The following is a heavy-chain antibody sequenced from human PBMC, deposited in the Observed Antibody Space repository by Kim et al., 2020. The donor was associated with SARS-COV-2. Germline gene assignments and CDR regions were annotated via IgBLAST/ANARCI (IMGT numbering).Heavy chain of an antibody. CDR2: ISYDGSNK. V-gene: IGHV3-30*04. D-gene: IGHD3-16*01. CDR1: GFTFSSYA. Sequence: GGSLRLSCAASGFTFSSYAMHWVRQAPGKGLEWVAVISYDGSNKYYADSVKGRFTISRDNSKNTLYLQMNSLRAEDTAVYYCARPSGGNYVSYFDYWGQGTLVTVSS. J-gene: IGHJ4*02. CDR3: ARPSGGNYVSYFDY.